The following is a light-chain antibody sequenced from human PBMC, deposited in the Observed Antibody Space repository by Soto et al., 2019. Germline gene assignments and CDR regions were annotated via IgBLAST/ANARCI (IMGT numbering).Light chain of an antibody. CDR2: GAS. J-gene: IGKJ1*01. CDR3: LQDYNFPWA. CDR1: QGIRSA. V-gene: IGKV1-6*01. Sequence: QMTQSPSSLSASVGDRVTISCRASQGIRSALAWYQQKPGKVPKLLIYGASKLESGVPSRFSGSGFGTDFTLTISSLQPEDFATYDCLQDYNFPWAFGQGTKVEIK.